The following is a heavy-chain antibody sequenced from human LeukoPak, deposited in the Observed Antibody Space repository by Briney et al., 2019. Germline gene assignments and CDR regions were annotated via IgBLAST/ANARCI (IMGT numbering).Heavy chain of an antibody. CDR2: ISWNSGSI. D-gene: IGHD1-26*01. CDR1: GFTFDDYA. Sequence: PGGSVRLSCAASGFTFDDYAMHWVRQAPGKGLEWVSGISWNSGSIGYADSVKGRFTISRDNAKNSLYLQMNSLRAEDTALYYCAKGDYFDYWGQGTLVTVSS. V-gene: IGHV3-9*01. CDR3: AKGDYFDY. J-gene: IGHJ4*02.